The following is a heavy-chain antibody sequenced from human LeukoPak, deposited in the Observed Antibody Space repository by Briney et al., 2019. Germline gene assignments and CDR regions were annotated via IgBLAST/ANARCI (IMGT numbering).Heavy chain of an antibody. CDR2: ISGTGDST. V-gene: IGHV3-23*01. J-gene: IGHJ4*02. CDR1: GFTFSNHA. D-gene: IGHD3-10*01. Sequence: PGGSLRLSSAASGFTFSNHAMNWVRQAPGKGLEWVAAISGTGDSTSYADSVKGRFTLSRDNSKNTLYLQLSSLRAGDTAIYYCAKALYFGSGSYSSPFDNWGQGTLVTVSS. CDR3: AKALYFGSGSYSSPFDN.